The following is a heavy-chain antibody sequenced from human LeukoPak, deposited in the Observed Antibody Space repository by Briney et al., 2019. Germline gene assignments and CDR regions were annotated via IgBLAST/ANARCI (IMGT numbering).Heavy chain of an antibody. Sequence: ASVKVSCKASGYTFTSYGISWVRQAPGQGLEWMGWISAYNGNTNYAQKLQGRVTMTTDTSTSTAYMELRSLRSDDTAVYYCARDAGIAVAGTIEDYWGQGTLVTVSS. V-gene: IGHV1-18*01. CDR2: ISAYNGNT. D-gene: IGHD6-19*01. CDR3: ARDAGIAVAGTIEDY. CDR1: GYTFTSYG. J-gene: IGHJ4*02.